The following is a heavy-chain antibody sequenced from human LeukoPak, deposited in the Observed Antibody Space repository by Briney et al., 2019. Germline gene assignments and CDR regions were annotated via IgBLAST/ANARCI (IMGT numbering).Heavy chain of an antibody. Sequence: ASVKVSCKASGYTFTSYDINWVRQATGQGLEWMGWMNPNSGNTGYAQKFQGRVTMTRNTSISTAYMELSSLRSEDTAVYYCARGGSQLLYDGFPYGMDVWGQGTTVTVSS. D-gene: IGHD2-2*02. J-gene: IGHJ6*02. V-gene: IGHV1-8*01. CDR3: ARGGSQLLYDGFPYGMDV. CDR1: GYTFTSYD. CDR2: MNPNSGNT.